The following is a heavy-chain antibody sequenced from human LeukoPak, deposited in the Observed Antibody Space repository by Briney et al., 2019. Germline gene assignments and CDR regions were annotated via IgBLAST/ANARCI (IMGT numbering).Heavy chain of an antibody. D-gene: IGHD1-26*01. J-gene: IGHJ4*02. CDR3: AREWDAGPID. V-gene: IGHV3-21*01. CDR2: ITTTSYI. Sequence: PGGSLRLSCAASGFTFSSYWMHWVRQAPGKGLEWVSSITTTSYIYYADSVKGRFTISRDNAKNSLYLQMNSLRVEDTAVYYCAREWDAGPIDWGQGTLVTVSS. CDR1: GFTFSSYW.